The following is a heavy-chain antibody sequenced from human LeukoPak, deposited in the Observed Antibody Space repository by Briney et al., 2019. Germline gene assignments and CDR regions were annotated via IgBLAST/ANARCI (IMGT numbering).Heavy chain of an antibody. J-gene: IGHJ6*03. Sequence: SETLSLTCTVSGGSISSYYWSWIRQPAGKGLEWMGRIYTSGSTNYNPSLKSRVTMSVDTSKNQFSLKLSSVTAADTAVYYCARGSSRITIFGVVSYYYMDVWGKGTTVTVSS. V-gene: IGHV4-4*07. CDR2: IYTSGST. CDR1: GGSISSYY. CDR3: ARGSSRITIFGVVSYYYMDV. D-gene: IGHD3-3*01.